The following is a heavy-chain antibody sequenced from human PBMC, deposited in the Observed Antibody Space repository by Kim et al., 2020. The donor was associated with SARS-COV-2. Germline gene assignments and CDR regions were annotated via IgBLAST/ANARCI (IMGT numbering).Heavy chain of an antibody. CDR2: ISWNSGSI. D-gene: IGHD6-19*01. CDR1: GFTFDDYA. V-gene: IGHV3-9*01. CDR3: AKDISMYSSGWYDY. J-gene: IGHJ4*02. Sequence: LSLTCAASGFTFDDYAMHWVRQAPGKGLEWVSGISWNSGSIGYADSVKGRFTISRDNAKNSLYLQMNSLRAEDTALYYCAKDISMYSSGWYDYWGQGTLVTVSS.